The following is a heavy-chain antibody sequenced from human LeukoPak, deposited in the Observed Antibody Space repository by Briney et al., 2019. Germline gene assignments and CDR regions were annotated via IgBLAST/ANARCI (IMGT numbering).Heavy chain of an antibody. D-gene: IGHD3-10*01. V-gene: IGHV3-30*02. CDR2: IRSDGSNK. CDR1: GFTFXYYG. J-gene: IGHJ5*02. CDR3: XXXXXSGXXTMXRGXKXRGWXDP. Sequence: GFTFXYYGIHWVRQAPGKGLDWVAFIRSDGSNKYYADSVKGRFTISRDNSKNTLYLELHSLRTEDTAVYYCXXXXXSGXXTMXRGXKXRGWXDPWGQGAXVTVSS.